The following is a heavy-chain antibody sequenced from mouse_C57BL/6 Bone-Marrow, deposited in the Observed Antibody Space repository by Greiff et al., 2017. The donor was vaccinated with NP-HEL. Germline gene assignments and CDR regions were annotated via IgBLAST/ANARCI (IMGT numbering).Heavy chain of an antibody. CDR3: ASGGYYPFAY. CDR1: GYTFTSYW. CDR2: IYPSASET. D-gene: IGHD2-3*01. J-gene: IGHJ3*01. Sequence: QVQLQQPGAELVRPGSSVKLSCKASGYTFTSYWMDWVKQRPGQGLEWIGNIYPSASETHYNQKFKDKATLTVDKSSSTAYMQLSSLTSEDSAVYYCASGGYYPFAYWGQGTLVTVSA. V-gene: IGHV1-61*01.